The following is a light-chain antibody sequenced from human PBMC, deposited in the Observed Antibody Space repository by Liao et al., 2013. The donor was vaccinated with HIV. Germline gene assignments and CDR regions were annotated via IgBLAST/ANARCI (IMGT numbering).Light chain of an antibody. J-gene: IGLJ2*01. CDR3: QTWDTSTAV. V-gene: IGLV3-21*01. Sequence: SYELTQPPSVSVAPGKPARITCGGDNIGGKSVHWYQQRPGQAPVLVIYSDSDRPSGIPERFSGSNSGSIATLTISGTQAMDEADYYCQTWDTSTAVFGGGTKLTVL. CDR1: NIGGKS. CDR2: SDS.